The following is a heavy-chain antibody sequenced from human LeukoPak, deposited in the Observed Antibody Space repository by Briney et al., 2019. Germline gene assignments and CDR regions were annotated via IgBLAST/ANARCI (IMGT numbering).Heavy chain of an antibody. CDR2: IYYSGST. CDR3: ARAYDSSGYSNWFDP. D-gene: IGHD3-22*01. Sequence: PSETLSLTCTVSGGSISSSSYYWGWIRQPPGKGLEWIGSIYYSGSTYYNPSLKSRVTISVDTSKNQFSLKLSSVTAADTAVYYCARAYDSSGYSNWFDPWGQGTLVTVSS. J-gene: IGHJ5*02. V-gene: IGHV4-39*07. CDR1: GGSISSSSYY.